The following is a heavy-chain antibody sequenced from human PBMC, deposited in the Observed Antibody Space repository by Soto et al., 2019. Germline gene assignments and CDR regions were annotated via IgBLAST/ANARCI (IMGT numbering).Heavy chain of an antibody. V-gene: IGHV1-24*01. J-gene: IGHJ4*02. D-gene: IGHD3-22*01. CDR3: ARFGYDSSGYYDQYYFDY. CDR1: GYTLTELS. CDR2: FDPEDGET. Sequence: ASVKVSCKVSGYTLTELSMHWVRQAPGKGLEWMGGFDPEDGETIYAQKFQGRVTMTEDTSTDTAYMELSSLRSEDTAVYYCARFGYDSSGYYDQYYFDYWGQGTLVTVS.